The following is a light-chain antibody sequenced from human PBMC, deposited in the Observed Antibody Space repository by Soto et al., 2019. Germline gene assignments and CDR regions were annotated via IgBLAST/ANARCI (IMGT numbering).Light chain of an antibody. CDR2: AVT. CDR3: TSYTRSSTYV. V-gene: IGLV2-14*01. CDR1: SSDIGGYNY. J-gene: IGLJ1*01. Sequence: LAQPASVSGSPGQSITISCTGTSSDIGGYNYVSWYQQDSGKAPKLIIYAVTDRPSGVSSRFSGSKSGNTAFLTISGLQAEDEADYYCTSYTRSSTYVFGTGTKVTVL.